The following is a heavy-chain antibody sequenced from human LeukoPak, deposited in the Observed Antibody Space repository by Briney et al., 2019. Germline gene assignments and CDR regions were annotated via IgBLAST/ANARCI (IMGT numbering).Heavy chain of an antibody. CDR2: INHSGST. D-gene: IGHD6-13*01. CDR3: ARRLTGPEQLLPATADSYYLDY. J-gene: IGHJ4*02. CDR1: GGSFSGYY. Sequence: SETLSLTCAVYGGSFSGYYWSWIRQPPGKGLEWIGEINHSGSTNYNPSLKSRVTISVDTSKNQFSLKLSPVTAADTAVYYCARRLTGPEQLLPATADSYYLDYWGQGTLVTVSS. V-gene: IGHV4-34*01.